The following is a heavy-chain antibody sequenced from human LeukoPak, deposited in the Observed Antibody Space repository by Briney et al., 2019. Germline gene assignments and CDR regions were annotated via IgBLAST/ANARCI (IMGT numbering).Heavy chain of an antibody. CDR2: IYHSGRT. CDR3: ARAGQGYCTSASCFLSLDY. J-gene: IGHJ4*02. CDR1: GGSGGSISSSHY. Sequence: SETLSLNCAVSGGSGGSISSSHYWSWVRQPPGKGLEWIGEIYHSGRTNSNPSLKSRVTISVDKSKNQFSLRLNSVTAADTAVYYCARAGQGYCTSASCFLSLDYWGQGTLVTVSS. V-gene: IGHV4-4*02. D-gene: IGHD2-2*01.